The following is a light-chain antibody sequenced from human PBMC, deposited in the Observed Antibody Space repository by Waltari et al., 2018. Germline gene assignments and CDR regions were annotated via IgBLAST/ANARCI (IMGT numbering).Light chain of an antibody. CDR1: QSVTSTS. Sequence: IVLTQSPGTLSLSPGERATLSCRASQSVTSTSLSWYQQKLGQAPRLLIYGTSSRATGIPDRFSGSGPGTDFTLTISRLEPEDFAVYYCQQYDGEVVTFGGGTKVEI. CDR2: GTS. J-gene: IGKJ4*01. CDR3: QQYDGEVVT. V-gene: IGKV3-20*01.